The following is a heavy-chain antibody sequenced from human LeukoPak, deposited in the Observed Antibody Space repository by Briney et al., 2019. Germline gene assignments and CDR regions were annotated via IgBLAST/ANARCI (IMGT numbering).Heavy chain of an antibody. CDR2: ISSSSSYI. CDR3: ARDQGITMVRGVINY. J-gene: IGHJ4*02. V-gene: IGHV3-21*04. Sequence: GGSLRLSCAASGFTFSSYNMNWVRQAPGKGLEWVSSISSSSSYIYYADSVKGRFTISRDNAKNSLYLQMNSLRAEDTAVYYCARDQGITMVRGVINYWGQGTLVTVSS. CDR1: GFTFSSYN. D-gene: IGHD3-10*01.